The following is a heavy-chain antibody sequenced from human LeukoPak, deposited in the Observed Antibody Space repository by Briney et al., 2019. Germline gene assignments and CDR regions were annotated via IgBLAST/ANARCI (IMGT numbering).Heavy chain of an antibody. Sequence: GGSLRLSCAASGFTFTNYAIHWVRQAPGRGLEWVAVISFDGSNKYYGDSVKGRFTISRDNSKNTLYLQMNSLRAEDTAVYYCARDYTLFPHWYFALWGRGTLVTVSS. J-gene: IGHJ2*01. CDR2: ISFDGSNK. CDR1: GFTFTNYA. D-gene: IGHD2-2*02. CDR3: ARDYTLFPHWYFAL. V-gene: IGHV3-30*04.